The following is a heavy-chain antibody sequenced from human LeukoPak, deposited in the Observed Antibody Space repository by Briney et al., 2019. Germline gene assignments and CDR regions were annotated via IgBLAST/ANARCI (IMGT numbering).Heavy chain of an antibody. V-gene: IGHV4-34*01. CDR3: ARRYWVGRGKIFDY. CDR2: INHSGST. Sequence: KTSETLSLTCAVYGGSFSGYYWSWIRQPPGKGLEWIGEINHSGSTNYNPSLKSRVTISVDTYKNQFSLKLSSVTAADTAVYYCARRYWVGRGKIFDYWGQGTLVTVSS. CDR1: GGSFSGYY. D-gene: IGHD2-15*01. J-gene: IGHJ4*02.